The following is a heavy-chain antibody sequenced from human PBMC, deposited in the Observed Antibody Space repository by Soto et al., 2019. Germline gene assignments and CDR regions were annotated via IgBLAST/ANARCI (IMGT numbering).Heavy chain of an antibody. V-gene: IGHV4-31*03. CDR2: IYYSGST. Sequence: SETLSLTCTVSGGSISSGGYYWSWIRQHPGKGLEWIGYIYYSGSTYYNPSLKSRVTISVDTSKNQFSLKLSSVTAADTAVYYCARAPLGYCSSTSCYALAGWGQGTLVTVSS. J-gene: IGHJ4*02. CDR3: ARAPLGYCSSTSCYALAG. CDR1: GGSISSGGYY. D-gene: IGHD2-2*01.